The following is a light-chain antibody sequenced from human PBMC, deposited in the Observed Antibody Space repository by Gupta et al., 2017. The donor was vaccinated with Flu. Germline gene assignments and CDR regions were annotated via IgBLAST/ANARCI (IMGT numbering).Light chain of an antibody. CDR1: QDIGRF. CDR3: QHRSNWPPRVT. Sequence: EIELPQSPGTLSLSLGERATLACRASQDIGRFLAWYQQRPGQAPRLLIYYASNRATGIPVRFSGSGSGSDFTLSIDSVEAEDFAVYYCQHRSNWPPRVTFGPGTTVD. J-gene: IGKJ3*01. V-gene: IGKV3-11*01. CDR2: YAS.